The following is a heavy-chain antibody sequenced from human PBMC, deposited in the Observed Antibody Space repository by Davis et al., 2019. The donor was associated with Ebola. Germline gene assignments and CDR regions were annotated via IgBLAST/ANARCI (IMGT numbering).Heavy chain of an antibody. Sequence: PGGSLRLSCAASGFTFSNYAMHWVRQAPAKGLEWVSCIRYDGSNEYYADSVKGRFTISRDNSKNQLYLQMNSLRAEDTAVYYCAKTPPYTSGWYGSFDNWGQGTLVTVSS. CDR1: GFTFSNYA. CDR3: AKTPPYTSGWYGSFDN. D-gene: IGHD6-19*01. CDR2: IRYDGSNE. V-gene: IGHV3-30*02. J-gene: IGHJ4*02.